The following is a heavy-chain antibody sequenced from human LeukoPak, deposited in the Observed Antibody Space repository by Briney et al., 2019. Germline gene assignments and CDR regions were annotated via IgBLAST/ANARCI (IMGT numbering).Heavy chain of an antibody. D-gene: IGHD6-19*01. Sequence: PGGSLRLSCGASGFSFSSYWMHWVRQAPGKGLMWVSRVNNDGSSTTYADSVEGRFTISRDNARNTLYLQMNSLRAEDTAVYYCARSSYPYYFDYWGQRTLVTVSS. CDR1: GFSFSSYW. V-gene: IGHV3-74*01. J-gene: IGHJ4*02. CDR3: ARSSYPYYFDY. CDR2: VNNDGSST.